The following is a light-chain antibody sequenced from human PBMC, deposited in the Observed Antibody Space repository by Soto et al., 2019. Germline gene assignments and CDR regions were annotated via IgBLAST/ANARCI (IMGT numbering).Light chain of an antibody. Sequence: EIVMTQSPATLSVSPGERGTLSCRASQSVSSKLLWFQQKPGQAPRLLVYGASSRAGGIPARFSGSGSGTGFTLTINSLQSEDAAVYYCLQYSNWPYTFGQGTKLEIK. CDR3: LQYSNWPYT. CDR1: QSVSSK. CDR2: GAS. V-gene: IGKV3-15*01. J-gene: IGKJ2*01.